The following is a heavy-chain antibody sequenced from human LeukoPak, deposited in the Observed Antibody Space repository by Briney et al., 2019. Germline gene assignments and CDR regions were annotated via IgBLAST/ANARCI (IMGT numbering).Heavy chain of an antibody. D-gene: IGHD2-2*02. CDR2: IKPSNGDT. J-gene: IGHJ4*01. V-gene: IGHV1-2*02. Sequence: ASVKVSCKASGYNFIDYCLHWMRQAPGQGLEWMGWIKPSNGDTQYAQRFQGRFTMTRDTSISTLYMELRGMNSDDTAVYYCVRGGSPTRQHCDTVDCYTRGENWGHGTLVTVSS. CDR3: VRGGSPTRQHCDTVDCYTRGEN. CDR1: GYNFIDYC.